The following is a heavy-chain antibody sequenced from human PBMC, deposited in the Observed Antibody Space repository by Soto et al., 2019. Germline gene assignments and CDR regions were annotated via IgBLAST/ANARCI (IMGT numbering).Heavy chain of an antibody. D-gene: IGHD2-15*01. CDR2: IYLGGST. V-gene: IGHV4-59*08. Sequence: SETLSLTCSVSGASISSYYYTWIRQTPGKGLEWIGYIYLGGSTNYNPSFKSRVTISVDTSKYQFSLKLSSVTAADTAVYYCARVRDFYCCGYAGHCFYYWGQGTLVTVSA. CDR3: ARVRDFYCCGYAGHCFYY. J-gene: IGHJ4*02. CDR1: GASISSYY.